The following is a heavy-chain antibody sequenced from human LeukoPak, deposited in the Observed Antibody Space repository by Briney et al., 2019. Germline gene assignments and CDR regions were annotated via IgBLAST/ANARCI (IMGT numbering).Heavy chain of an antibody. CDR3: AKWGDYDILTGYYVPDY. J-gene: IGHJ4*02. CDR2: ITGSDGTS. D-gene: IGHD3-9*01. CDR1: GFTFSSYA. V-gene: IGHV3-23*01. Sequence: PGASLRLSCAASGFTFSSYAMSWVRQAPGKGLEWVSAITGSDGTSHYADSVKGRFTISRDNSKNTLYLQVNSLRAEDTAVYYCAKWGDYDILTGYYVPDYWGQGTLVTVSS.